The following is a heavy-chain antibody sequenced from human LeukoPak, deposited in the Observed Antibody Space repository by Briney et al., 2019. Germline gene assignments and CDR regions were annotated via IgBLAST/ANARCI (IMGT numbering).Heavy chain of an antibody. CDR1: GGSISSGGYW. V-gene: IGHV4-31*03. Sequence: SETLSLTCTVSGGSISSGGYWWSWIRQYPGKGLEWLGYIYYSGSIYYNPSLRSRVTMSVDTSQNQYSLKLNSVTAADTAVYYWARAIVTPSGYVWYFDLWGRGTLVTVSS. D-gene: IGHD3-3*01. J-gene: IGHJ2*01. CDR3: ARAIVTPSGYVWYFDL. CDR2: IYYSGSI.